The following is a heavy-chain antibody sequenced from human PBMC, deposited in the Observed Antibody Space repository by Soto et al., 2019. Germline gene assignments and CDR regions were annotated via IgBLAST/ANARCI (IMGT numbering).Heavy chain of an antibody. CDR2: INHSGST. V-gene: IGHV4-34*01. J-gene: IGHJ6*02. Sequence: PSETLSLTCAVYGGSFIGYYWSWIRQPPGKGLKWIGEINHSGSTNYNPSLKSRVTISVDTSKNQFSLKLSSVTAADTAVYYCARDHPSIVGATLDYYYGMDVWGQGTTVTVSS. D-gene: IGHD1-26*01. CDR1: GGSFIGYY. CDR3: ARDHPSIVGATLDYYYGMDV.